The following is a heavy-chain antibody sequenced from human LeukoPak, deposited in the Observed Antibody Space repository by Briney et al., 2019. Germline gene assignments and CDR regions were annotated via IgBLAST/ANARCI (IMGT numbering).Heavy chain of an antibody. J-gene: IGHJ6*03. D-gene: IGHD1-1*01. CDR1: GGSISSYY. CDR2: IYYSGST. Sequence: PSETLSLTCTVSGGSISSYYWSWIRQPPGKGLEWIGYIYYSGSTNYKPSLKSRVTISVDTSKNQFSLKLSSVTAADTAVYYCTGEKEAYNLGLAYYYYYMDVWGKGTTVTVSS. CDR3: TGEKEAYNLGLAYYYYYMDV. V-gene: IGHV4-59*01.